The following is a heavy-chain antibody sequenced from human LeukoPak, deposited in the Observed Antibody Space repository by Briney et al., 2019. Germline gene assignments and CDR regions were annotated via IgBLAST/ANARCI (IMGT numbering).Heavy chain of an antibody. Sequence: SQTLSLTCTVSGDSISSGDYYWSWIRQPPGKGLEWIGYIYYSGSTYYNPSLKSRLTISVDTSKNQFSLKLSSVTAADTAVYYCARELIAAAGTNFDYWGQGTLVTVSS. CDR3: ARELIAAAGTNFDY. D-gene: IGHD6-13*01. V-gene: IGHV4-30-4*01. CDR2: IYYSGST. CDR1: GDSISSGDYY. J-gene: IGHJ4*02.